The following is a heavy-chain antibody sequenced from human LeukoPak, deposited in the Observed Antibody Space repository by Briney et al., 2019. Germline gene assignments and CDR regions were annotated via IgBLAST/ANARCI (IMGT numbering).Heavy chain of an antibody. CDR3: AKLRESGYSYGSFDY. D-gene: IGHD5-18*01. J-gene: IGHJ4*02. Sequence: GGSLRLSCAASGFTFNNYNMNWVRQAPGKGLEWVAFIRYDGRNRYYADSVKGRFTVSRDNSKNTVQLQMDSLRTEDTGVYYCAKLRESGYSYGSFDYWGQGTLVTVSS. V-gene: IGHV3-30*02. CDR1: GFTFNNYN. CDR2: IRYDGRNR.